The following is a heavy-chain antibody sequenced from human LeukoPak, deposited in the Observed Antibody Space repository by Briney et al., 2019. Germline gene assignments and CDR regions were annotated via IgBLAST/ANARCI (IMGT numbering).Heavy chain of an antibody. J-gene: IGHJ4*02. D-gene: IGHD2-15*01. Sequence: ASVKVSCKASGYTFTSYGISWVRQATGQGLEWLGWVSTKSGNTGSAQNFQGRVTITRDTSINTAYMELSSLRSEDTAIYYCARVDGSPDYWGQGTLVTVSS. CDR3: ARVDGSPDY. CDR2: VSTKSGNT. V-gene: IGHV1-8*03. CDR1: GYTFTSYG.